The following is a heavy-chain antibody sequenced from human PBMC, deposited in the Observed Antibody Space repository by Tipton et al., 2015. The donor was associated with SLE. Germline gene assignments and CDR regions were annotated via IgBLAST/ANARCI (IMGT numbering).Heavy chain of an antibody. V-gene: IGHV3-33*06. CDR3: ANSITMIVVVQI. Sequence: SLRLSCAASGFTFSSYGMHWVRQAPGKGLEWVAVIWYDGSNKYYADSVKGRFTISRDNSKNTLYLQMNSLRAEDTAVYYCANSITMIVVVQIWGQGTLVTVSS. CDR1: GFTFSSYG. CDR2: IWYDGSNK. J-gene: IGHJ4*02. D-gene: IGHD3-22*01.